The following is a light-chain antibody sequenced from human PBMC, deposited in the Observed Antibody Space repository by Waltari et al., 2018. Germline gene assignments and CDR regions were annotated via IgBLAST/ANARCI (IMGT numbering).Light chain of an antibody. CDR1: QSLVPSNGNTY. CDR3: MQGTHWPRT. V-gene: IGKV2-30*02. J-gene: IGKJ1*01. Sequence: DVVMTQSPLSLPVTLGPPASIPCRSTQSLVPSNGNTYLHWFQQRPGQSPRRLIYEVSNRDSGVPDRFSGSGSGTDFTLKISRVEAEDVGVYYCMQGTHWPRTFGQGTNVEI. CDR2: EVS.